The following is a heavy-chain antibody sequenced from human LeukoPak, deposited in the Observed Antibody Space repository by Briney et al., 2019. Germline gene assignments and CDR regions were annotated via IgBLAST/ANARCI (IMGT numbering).Heavy chain of an antibody. CDR3: AREIIGAASAFDC. J-gene: IGHJ4*02. D-gene: IGHD3-16*02. Sequence: PGGSLRLSCAASGFSFSTYWMAWVRQAPGKGLEWVANIKGDGSQKYHVDSVKGRFTISRDNAKNSLYLQMNSLSGEDTAVYYCAREIIGAASAFDCWSQGTLVTVSS. CDR2: IKGDGSQK. CDR1: GFSFSTYW. V-gene: IGHV3-7*03.